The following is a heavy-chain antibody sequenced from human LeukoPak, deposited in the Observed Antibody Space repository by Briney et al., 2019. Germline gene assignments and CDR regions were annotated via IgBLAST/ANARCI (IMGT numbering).Heavy chain of an antibody. Sequence: PGGSLRLSCAASGFTFSSYAMSWVRQAPGKGLEWVALISYDGSNNYHAGSVKGRFTISRNNSKNTLYLQVNSLRAEDTAVYYCASETQGAVATPFDYWGQGTLVTVSS. V-gene: IGHV3-30*03. J-gene: IGHJ4*02. CDR3: ASETQGAVATPFDY. CDR2: ISYDGSNN. CDR1: GFTFSSYA. D-gene: IGHD5-12*01.